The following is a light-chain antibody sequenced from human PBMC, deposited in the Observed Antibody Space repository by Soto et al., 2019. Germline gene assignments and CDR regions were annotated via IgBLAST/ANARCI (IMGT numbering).Light chain of an antibody. CDR1: QSLVDSDGNTF. CDR2: KVS. V-gene: IGKV2-30*01. Sequence: DIVMTQSPFSLPVTLGQPASISCRSSQSLVDSDGNTFLNWFQQRPGQSPRRLIHKVSDRDSGVPDRFSGSGSGTDFTLRISRVEVEDVGVYYCLQATQFPRTFGQGTKVDIK. J-gene: IGKJ1*01. CDR3: LQATQFPRT.